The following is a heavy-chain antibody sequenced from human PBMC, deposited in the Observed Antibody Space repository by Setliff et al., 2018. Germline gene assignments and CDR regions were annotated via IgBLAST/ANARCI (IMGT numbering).Heavy chain of an antibody. Sequence: PSETLSLTCTVSGGSISRYHWSWIRQPPGKGLEWIGYIQTSGTTNYNPSLKSRVTLSVDTSKNQFSLKVSSVTAADTAVYYCARAPPNRYSGSYEYFYMDVWGKGTTVTVSS. D-gene: IGHD1-26*01. CDR1: GGSISRYH. V-gene: IGHV4-4*08. J-gene: IGHJ6*03. CDR3: ARAPPNRYSGSYEYFYMDV. CDR2: IQTSGTT.